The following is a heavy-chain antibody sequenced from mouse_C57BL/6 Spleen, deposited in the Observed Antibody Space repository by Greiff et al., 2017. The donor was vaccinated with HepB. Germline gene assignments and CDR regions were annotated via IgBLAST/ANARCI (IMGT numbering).Heavy chain of an antibody. J-gene: IGHJ4*01. Sequence: QVQLQQSGPELVKPGASVKISCKASGYAFSSSWMNWVKQRPGKGLEWIGRIYPGDGDTNYNGKFKGKATLTADKSSSTAYMQLSSLTSEDSAVYCCARLRKTAQASPSDYAMDYWGQGTSVTVSS. CDR1: GYAFSSSW. CDR3: ARLRKTAQASPSDYAMDY. D-gene: IGHD3-2*02. CDR2: IYPGDGDT. V-gene: IGHV1-82*01.